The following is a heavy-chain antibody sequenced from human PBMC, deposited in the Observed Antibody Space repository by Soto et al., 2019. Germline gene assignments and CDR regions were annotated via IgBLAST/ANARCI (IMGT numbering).Heavy chain of an antibody. D-gene: IGHD6-19*01. J-gene: IGHJ4*02. Sequence: QLQLQESGSGLVKPSQTLSLTCAVSGGSISSGGSSWSWIRQPPGKGLEWIAYIYHSGSTYYHPSPNAHVTISVSSATILLPPALTSAMAADTPVYYCATTRGSRRPVAVAHWGRASLATFSS. CDR1: GGSISSGGSS. CDR3: ATTRGSRRPVAVAH. CDR2: IYHSGST. V-gene: IGHV4-30-2*01.